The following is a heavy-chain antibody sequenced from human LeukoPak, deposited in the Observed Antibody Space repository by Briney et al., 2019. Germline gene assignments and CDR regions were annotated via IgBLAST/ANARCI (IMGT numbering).Heavy chain of an antibody. CDR1: GGSISSTGYY. V-gene: IGHV4-39*02. Sequence: PSETLSLTCAVSGGSISSTGYYWGWIRQPPGTGLEWIGSIYYTGNTFYNPSLKSRVTISVDTSKNHFSLRLTSVTAADTAVYYCARRQYSSGFDYWGRVTLVTVSS. D-gene: IGHD6-19*01. J-gene: IGHJ4*02. CDR2: IYYTGNT. CDR3: ARRQYSSGFDY.